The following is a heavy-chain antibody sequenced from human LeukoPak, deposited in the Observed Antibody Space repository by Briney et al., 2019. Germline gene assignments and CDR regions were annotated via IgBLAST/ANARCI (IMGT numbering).Heavy chain of an antibody. CDR3: ARAGCVVGSCYWGFDY. V-gene: IGHV3-30*04. CDR2: ISYDGSNK. D-gene: IGHD2-15*01. J-gene: IGHJ4*02. Sequence: GGSLRLSCAASGFTFSSYAMHWVRQAPGKGLEWVAVISYDGSNKYYADSVKGRFTISRDNSKNTLYLQMNSLRAEDTAVYYCARAGCVVGSCYWGFDYWGQGTLVTVSS. CDR1: GFTFSSYA.